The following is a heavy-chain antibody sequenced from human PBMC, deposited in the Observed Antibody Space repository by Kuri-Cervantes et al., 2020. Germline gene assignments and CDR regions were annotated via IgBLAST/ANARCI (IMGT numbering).Heavy chain of an antibody. D-gene: IGHD3-3*01. CDR3: ARRGGPYYDFWSGYYGDNWFDP. V-gene: IGHV4-4*07. Sequence: SETLSLTCTVSGGSISSYYWSWIRQPAGKGLEWIGRIYTSGSTNYNPSLKSRVTISVDTSKNQFSLKLSSVTAADTAVYYCARRGGPYYDFWSGYYGDNWFDPWGQGTLVTVSS. J-gene: IGHJ5*02. CDR2: IYTSGST. CDR1: GGSISSYY.